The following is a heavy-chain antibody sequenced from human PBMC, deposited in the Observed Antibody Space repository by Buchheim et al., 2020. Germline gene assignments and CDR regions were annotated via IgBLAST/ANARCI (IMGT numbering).Heavy chain of an antibody. CDR1: GFAFSNYW. CDR3: ASFGDTTAALSS. CDR2: MNPGGSET. D-gene: IGHD4-17*01. V-gene: IGHV3-7*01. Sequence: ELQLAESGGDLVQPGESLRLSCVGSGFAFSNYWMAWVRQTPGNGPEWLATMNPGGSETYLLGSVKGRFTISRHNAENSLFLQMNSLRVEDTALYYCASFGDTTAALSSWGHGTL. J-gene: IGHJ5*01.